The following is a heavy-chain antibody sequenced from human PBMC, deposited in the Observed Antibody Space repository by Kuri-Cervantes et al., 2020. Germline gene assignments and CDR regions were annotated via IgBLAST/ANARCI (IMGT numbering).Heavy chain of an antibody. D-gene: IGHD3-10*01. J-gene: IGHJ5*02. CDR2: IYTSGST. Sequence: GSLRLSCTVSGSSFSSYYWSWIRQPAGKGLEWIGRIYTSGSTNYNPSLKSRVTISVDTSKNQFSLKLSSVTAADTAVYYCARDQLLWFGENNWFDPWGQGTPVTVSS. CDR3: ARDQLLWFGENNWFDP. CDR1: GSSFSSYY. V-gene: IGHV4-4*07.